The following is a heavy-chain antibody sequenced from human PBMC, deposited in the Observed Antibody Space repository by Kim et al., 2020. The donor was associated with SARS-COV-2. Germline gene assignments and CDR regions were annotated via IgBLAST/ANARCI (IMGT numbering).Heavy chain of an antibody. D-gene: IGHD3-22*01. J-gene: IGHJ5*02. CDR2: ISGSGGST. V-gene: IGHV3-23*01. CDR3: AKEYFSGYYYDSSGYYVSEAFDP. CDR1: GFTFSSYA. Sequence: GGSLRLSCAASGFTFSSYAMSWVRQAPGKGLEWVSAISGSGGSTYYADSVKGRFTISRDNSKNTLYLQMNSLRAEDTAVYYCAKEYFSGYYYDSSGYYVSEAFDPWGQGTLVTVSS.